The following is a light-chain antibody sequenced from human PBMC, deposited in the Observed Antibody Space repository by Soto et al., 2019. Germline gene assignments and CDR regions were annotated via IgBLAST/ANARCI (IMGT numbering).Light chain of an antibody. CDR3: QQYNNYWT. J-gene: IGKJ1*01. CDR2: DVS. Sequence: DIQMTQSPSTLSASVGDRVTITCRASQSISSWLGWYQQKPGKAPKLLIYDVSSLASGVPSRFSGSGSGTEFTLTISSLQADDVAAYYCQQYNNYWTFGQGTKVDIK. V-gene: IGKV1-5*01. CDR1: QSISSW.